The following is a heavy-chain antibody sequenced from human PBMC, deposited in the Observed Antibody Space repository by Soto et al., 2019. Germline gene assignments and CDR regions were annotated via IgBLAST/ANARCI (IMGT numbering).Heavy chain of an antibody. V-gene: IGHV1-3*05. Sequence: VQLLQSGAEEKKPGASVKVSCKASGYTFTSYAMHWVRQAPGQRLEWMGWINAGNGNTKYSQKLQRSVTITRDTSASTAYMELISLRSEDTAGYYGARGYDFWGGMDVWGQGTPVTVSS. CDR1: GYTFTSYA. CDR2: INAGNGNT. D-gene: IGHD3-3*01. CDR3: ARGYDFWGGMDV. J-gene: IGHJ6*02.